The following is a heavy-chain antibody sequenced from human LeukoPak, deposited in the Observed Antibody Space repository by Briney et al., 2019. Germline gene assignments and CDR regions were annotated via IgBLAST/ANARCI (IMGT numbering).Heavy chain of an antibody. Sequence: SVKVSCKASGGTFSSSAISWVRQAPGQGLEWMGGIIPIFGTANYAQKFQGRVTITTDESTSTAYMELSSLRSEDTAVYYCARGPMATTARFDYWGQGTLVTVSS. J-gene: IGHJ4*02. D-gene: IGHD5-24*01. CDR1: GGTFSSSA. CDR3: ARGPMATTARFDY. CDR2: IIPIFGTA. V-gene: IGHV1-69*05.